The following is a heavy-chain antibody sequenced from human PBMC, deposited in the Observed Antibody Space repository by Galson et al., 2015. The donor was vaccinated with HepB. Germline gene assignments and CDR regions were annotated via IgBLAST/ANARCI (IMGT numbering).Heavy chain of an antibody. CDR3: ARGSYNSYYYGMDV. CDR1: GYTFTSYD. CDR2: MNPNSGET. J-gene: IGHJ6*02. Sequence: SVKVSCKASGYTFTSYDINWVRQASGQGLEWMGWMNPNSGETGYAQKFQGRVTMTRDTSINTAYMDLSSLRSEDTAVYYCARGSYNSYYYGMDVWGRGTTVTVSS. V-gene: IGHV1-8*01. D-gene: IGHD5-24*01.